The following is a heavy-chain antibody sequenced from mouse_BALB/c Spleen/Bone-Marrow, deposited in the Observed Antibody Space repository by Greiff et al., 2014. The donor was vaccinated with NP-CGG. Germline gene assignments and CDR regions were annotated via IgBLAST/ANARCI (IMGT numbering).Heavy chain of an antibody. CDR1: GFSLTSYG. CDR2: IWADGST. J-gene: IGHJ4*01. CDR3: SRITTATGAMDY. D-gene: IGHD1-2*01. V-gene: IGHV2-9*02. Sequence: VHLVESGPGLVAPSQSLSITCTVSGFSLTSYGVHWVRQPPGKGLEWLGVIWADGSTNYNSALMSRLSISKDNSKSQVFLKMNSLQTDDTAMYYCSRITTATGAMDYWGQRTSVTVSS.